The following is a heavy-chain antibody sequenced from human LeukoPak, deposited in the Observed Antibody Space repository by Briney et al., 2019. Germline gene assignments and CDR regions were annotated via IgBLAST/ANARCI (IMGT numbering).Heavy chain of an antibody. J-gene: IGHJ4*02. Sequence: PGGSLRLSCAASGFTFSTYAMSWVRQAPGKGLEWVSTISGSGGSTYYADSVRGRFTISRDNSKNTLYLQMNSLRAEDTAVYYCAKDQIVVVPAAKGGVDYWGQGTLVTVSS. CDR2: ISGSGGST. V-gene: IGHV3-23*01. D-gene: IGHD2-2*01. CDR3: AKDQIVVVPAAKGGVDY. CDR1: GFTFSTYA.